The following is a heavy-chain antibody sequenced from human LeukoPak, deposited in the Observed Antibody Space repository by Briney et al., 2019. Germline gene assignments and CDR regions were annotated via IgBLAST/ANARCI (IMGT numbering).Heavy chain of an antibody. CDR3: ARGCGGDCGDAFDI. CDR1: GGTFSSYA. Sequence: SVKVSCKASGGTFSSYAISWVRQAPGQGLEWMGGIIPIFGTANYAQKFQGRVTITADESTSTAYMELCSLRSEDTAVYYCARGCGGDCGDAFDIWGQGTMVTVSS. CDR2: IIPIFGTA. V-gene: IGHV1-69*01. D-gene: IGHD2-21*02. J-gene: IGHJ3*02.